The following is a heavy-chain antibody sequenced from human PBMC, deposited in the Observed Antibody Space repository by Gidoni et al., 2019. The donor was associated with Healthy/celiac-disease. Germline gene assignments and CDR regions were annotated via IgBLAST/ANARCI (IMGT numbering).Heavy chain of an antibody. D-gene: IGHD2-21*02. Sequence: QLQLQESGPGLVTPSETLSLTCPVSGRSISSSSYYWGWIRQPPGKGLEWIRSIYYSGSTYYNPSLKSRVTISVDTSKNQFSLKLSSVTAADTAVYYCARAGQIFVVVTAIPNDAFDIWGQGTMVTVSS. J-gene: IGHJ3*02. CDR3: ARAGQIFVVVTAIPNDAFDI. CDR2: IYYSGST. CDR1: GRSISSSSYY. V-gene: IGHV4-39*01.